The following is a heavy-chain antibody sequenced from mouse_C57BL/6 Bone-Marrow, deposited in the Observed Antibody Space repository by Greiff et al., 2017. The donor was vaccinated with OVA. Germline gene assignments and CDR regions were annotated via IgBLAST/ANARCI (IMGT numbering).Heavy chain of an antibody. V-gene: IGHV1-50*01. D-gene: IGHD1-1*01. CDR1: GYAFTNYL. Sequence: VQLQQSGAELVRPGTSVKVSCKASGYAFTNYLIEWVKQRPGQGLEWIGEIDPSDSYTNYNQKFKGKATLTVDTSSSTAYMQLSSLTSDDSAVYYCARITTVPYWGQGTTLTVSS. J-gene: IGHJ2*01. CDR3: ARITTVPY. CDR2: IDPSDSYT.